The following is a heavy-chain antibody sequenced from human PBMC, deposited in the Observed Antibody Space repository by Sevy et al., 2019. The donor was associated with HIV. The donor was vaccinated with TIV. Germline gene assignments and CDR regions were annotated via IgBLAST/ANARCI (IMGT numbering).Heavy chain of an antibody. J-gene: IGHJ4*02. CDR2: TYSRSKWYN. CDR3: ARSRQLGNEASSALNYPFDY. CDR1: GDSVSSKSAA. Sequence: SETLSLTCAISGDSVSSKSAAWNWIRQSPSRGLEWLGRTYSRSKWYNDYAVSVKSRITINPDTSKNQFSLQLNSVTPEDTAVYYCARSRQLGNEASSALNYPFDYWGQGTLVTVSS. V-gene: IGHV6-1*01. D-gene: IGHD7-27*01.